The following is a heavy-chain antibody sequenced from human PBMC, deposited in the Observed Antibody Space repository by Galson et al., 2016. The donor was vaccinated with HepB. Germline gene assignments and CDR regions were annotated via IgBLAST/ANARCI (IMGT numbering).Heavy chain of an antibody. CDR2: IKEDGSKT. D-gene: IGHD6-19*01. CDR1: GFTFSRFW. Sequence: SLRLSCAASGFTFSRFWMNWVRQAPGKGLEWVASIKEDGSKTSNVDSVKGRFTISRDNVENSLYLQMNSLRAEDTAVYYCARYGDEAGWNFQHWGQGTLVTVSS. J-gene: IGHJ1*01. V-gene: IGHV3-7*03. CDR3: ARYGDEAGWNFQH.